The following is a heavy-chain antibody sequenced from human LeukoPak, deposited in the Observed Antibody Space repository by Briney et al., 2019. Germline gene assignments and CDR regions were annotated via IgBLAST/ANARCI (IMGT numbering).Heavy chain of an antibody. J-gene: IGHJ4*02. CDR3: ARDRRRYYYDSSGWDY. CDR2: ISAYNGNT. Sequence: GASVKVSCKASGYTFTSYGISWVRQAPGQGLGWMGWISAYNGNTNYAQKLQGRVTMTTDTSTSTAYMELRSLRSDDTAVYYCARDRRRYYYDSSGWDYWGQGTLVTVSS. D-gene: IGHD3-22*01. CDR1: GYTFTSYG. V-gene: IGHV1-18*01.